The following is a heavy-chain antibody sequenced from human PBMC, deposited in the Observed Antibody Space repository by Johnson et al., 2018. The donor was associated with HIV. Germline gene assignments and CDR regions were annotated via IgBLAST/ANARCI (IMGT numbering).Heavy chain of an antibody. Sequence: VQLVESGGGLVQPGGSLRLSCAASGFIFSSYAMHWVRQAPGKGLQYVSAISSNGGSTYYANSVKGRFTISRDNSRNTLYLQMGRLRVEDMAVYYCARDVASVYGSGDHAFEIWGQGTMVTVSS. J-gene: IGHJ3*02. D-gene: IGHD3-10*01. CDR1: GFIFSSYA. V-gene: IGHV3-64*01. CDR2: ISSNGGST. CDR3: ARDVASVYGSGDHAFEI.